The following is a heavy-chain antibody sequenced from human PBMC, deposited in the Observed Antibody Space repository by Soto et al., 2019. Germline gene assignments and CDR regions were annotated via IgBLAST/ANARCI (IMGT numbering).Heavy chain of an antibody. CDR3: ARAVWSGELLTDPFDY. J-gene: IGHJ4*02. CDR1: GGSFRGYY. Sequence: LSLTCAVYGGSFRGYYWSWIRQHPGKGLEWIGYIYYSGSTYYNPSLKSRVTISVDTSKNQFSLKLSSVTAADTAVYYCARAVWSGELLTDPFDYWGQGTLVTVSS. V-gene: IGHV4-31*11. CDR2: IYYSGST. D-gene: IGHD3-10*01.